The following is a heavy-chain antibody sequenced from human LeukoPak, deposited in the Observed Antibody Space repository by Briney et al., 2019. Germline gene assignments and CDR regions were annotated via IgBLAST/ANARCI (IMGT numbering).Heavy chain of an antibody. CDR3: ATGWYFTPYH. J-gene: IGHJ5*02. D-gene: IGHD6-13*01. CDR2: ITSDGSLT. CDR1: ASTFSLSW. Sequence: GGSLRLSCTSSASTFSLSWMHWFRQAPGKGLVWVSRITSDGSLTIYADSVKGRFTISRDNDSKTLYRQMNSLRADDTAVYYCATGWYFTPYHWGQGTRVTVSS. V-gene: IGHV3-74*01.